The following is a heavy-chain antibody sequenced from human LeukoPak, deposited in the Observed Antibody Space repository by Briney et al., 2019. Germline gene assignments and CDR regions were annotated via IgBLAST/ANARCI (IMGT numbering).Heavy chain of an antibody. Sequence: SETLSLTCAVYGGSFSEYCWSWIRQPPGKGLEWIGEINHSGSTSYNPSLKSRVTTSVDTSNKQFSLKLSSITAADTAVYYCARVSVTSGWTYDHWGQGTLVTVSS. CDR3: ARVSVTSGWTYDH. D-gene: IGHD2-2*01. V-gene: IGHV4-34*01. CDR2: INHSGST. CDR1: GGSFSEYC. J-gene: IGHJ4*02.